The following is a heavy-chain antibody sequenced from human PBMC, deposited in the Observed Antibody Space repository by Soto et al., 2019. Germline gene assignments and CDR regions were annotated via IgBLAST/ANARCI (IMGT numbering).Heavy chain of an antibody. J-gene: IGHJ5*02. Sequence: GGSLRLSCAASGFTFSNYAMSWVRQAPGKGLEWVSAISGSGGSTYYADSVKGRFTISKDNSKNTLYLQMNSLRDEDTAVYYCAKALGGIRPVRGLWFDHWGQGTLVTVSS. CDR2: ISGSGGST. D-gene: IGHD3-16*01. CDR3: AKALGGIRPVRGLWFDH. V-gene: IGHV3-23*01. CDR1: GFTFSNYA.